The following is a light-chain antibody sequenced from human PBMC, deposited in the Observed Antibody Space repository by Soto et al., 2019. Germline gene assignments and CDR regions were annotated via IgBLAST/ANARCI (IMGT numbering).Light chain of an antibody. CDR2: YDT. Sequence: SYELTQPPSVSVAPGTTARITCGGNNIGRKSVHWYRQKPGQAPVLAIYYDTGRPSGIRERYSGSNSGNTATLTISRVEAGDEADYYCQVWDSSSDRYVFGTGTKLTVL. CDR3: QVWDSSSDRYV. CDR1: NIGRKS. J-gene: IGLJ1*01. V-gene: IGLV3-21*04.